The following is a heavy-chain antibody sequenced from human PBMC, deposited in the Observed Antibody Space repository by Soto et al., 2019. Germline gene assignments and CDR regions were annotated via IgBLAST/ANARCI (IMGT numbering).Heavy chain of an antibody. J-gene: IGHJ4*02. CDR3: AKIALVGSFGFELARDY. CDR2: ISFSGDNT. V-gene: IGHV3-23*01. CDR1: GFIFSDYA. Sequence: GGSLRLSCVASGFIFSDYAMSWVRQGPGKGLEWVAGISFSGDNTNYADSVKGRFITSRDNSKNTLFLIMNRLTTEDIATYYCAKIALVGSFGFELARDYWGKGILVTVAS. D-gene: IGHD3-10*01.